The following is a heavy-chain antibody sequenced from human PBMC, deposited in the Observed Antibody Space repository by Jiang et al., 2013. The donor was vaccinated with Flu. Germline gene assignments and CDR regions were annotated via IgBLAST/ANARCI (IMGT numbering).Heavy chain of an antibody. D-gene: IGHD6-25*01. CDR2: IYPADSDT. CDR1: GYSFTSYW. Sequence: GYSFTSYWVAWVRQMPGKGLEWMGTIYPADSDTTYSPSFQGQVTISVDKSISTAYLEWSSLKASDTAMYYCARGVPAGYWGQGTLVTVSS. V-gene: IGHV5-51*01. J-gene: IGHJ4*02. CDR3: ARGVPAGY.